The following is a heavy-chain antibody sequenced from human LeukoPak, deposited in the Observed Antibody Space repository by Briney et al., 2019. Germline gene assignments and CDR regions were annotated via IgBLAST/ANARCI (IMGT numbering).Heavy chain of an antibody. V-gene: IGHV4-59*01. CDR2: IYYSGNT. CDR1: GGSTTNYH. J-gene: IGHJ4*02. Sequence: SETLSLTCTVSGGSTTNYHWSWIRQPLGKGLEWIGYIYYSGNTNCNPSLKSRVTISVDTSNNQFSLNLSSVTAADTAVYYCARGPTRYYFDYWGQGTLVTVSS. CDR3: ARGPTRYYFDY.